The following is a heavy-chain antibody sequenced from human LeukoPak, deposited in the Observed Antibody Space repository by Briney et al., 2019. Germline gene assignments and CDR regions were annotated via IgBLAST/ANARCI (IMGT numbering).Heavy chain of an antibody. J-gene: IGHJ5*02. CDR1: GHTFTGYY. Sequence: GASVKVSCKASGHTFTGYYMHWVRQAPGQGLEWMGWINPNSGGTNYAQKFQGRVTMTRDTSISTAYMELSRLRSDDTAVYYCARRRYCSSTSCYTDWFDPWGQGTLVTVSS. D-gene: IGHD2-2*02. CDR3: ARRRYCSSTSCYTDWFDP. CDR2: INPNSGGT. V-gene: IGHV1-2*02.